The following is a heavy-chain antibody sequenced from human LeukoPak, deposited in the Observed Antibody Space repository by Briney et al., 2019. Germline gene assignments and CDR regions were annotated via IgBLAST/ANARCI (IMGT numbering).Heavy chain of an antibody. CDR2: INPSGGNT. J-gene: IGHJ3*02. V-gene: IGHV1-46*02. Sequence: GASVKVSCKTIGGRFKSYGFSWVRQAPGQRLEWMGIINPSGGNTNYAQKFQGRVTMTRDTSTSTVYMELSSLKSEDTAVYYCARVRDGYNDAYDIWGQGTMVTVSS. D-gene: IGHD5-24*01. CDR1: GGRFKSYG. CDR3: ARVRDGYNDAYDI.